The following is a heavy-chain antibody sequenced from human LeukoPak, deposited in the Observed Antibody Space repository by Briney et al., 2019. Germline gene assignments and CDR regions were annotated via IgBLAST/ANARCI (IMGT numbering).Heavy chain of an antibody. J-gene: IGHJ4*02. CDR1: G. CDR3: AKDGAWLRFDD. CDR2: ISPGGPT. Sequence: GGSLRLSCAAFGMNWVRQAPGKGLEWVSGISPGGPTYYADSVKGRFTISRDDPKNTLYLQMKNLRAEDTAVYYCAKDGAWLRFDDWGQGILVTVSS. V-gene: IGHV3-23*01. D-gene: IGHD5-12*01.